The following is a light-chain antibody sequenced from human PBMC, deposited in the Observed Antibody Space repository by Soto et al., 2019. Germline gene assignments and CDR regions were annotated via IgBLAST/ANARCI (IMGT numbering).Light chain of an antibody. CDR2: GAS. V-gene: IGKV3-15*01. J-gene: IGKJ1*01. Sequence: EILMTQSPATLSVSPGVSATLSCRASQSADSNLAWYQQKPGQAPWLLIYGASTRATGISARFSGSGSGTEFTLTISSLQAEDFGVYYCQQYNNWWTFGQGTKVDIK. CDR3: QQYNNWWT. CDR1: QSADSN.